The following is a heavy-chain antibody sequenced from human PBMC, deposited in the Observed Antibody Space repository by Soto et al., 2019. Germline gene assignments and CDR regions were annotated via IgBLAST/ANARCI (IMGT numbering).Heavy chain of an antibody. CDR3: ARQRAGYQLLDAFDI. Sequence: PGESLKISCKGSGYSFTSYWIGWVRQMPGKGLEWMGIIYPGDSDTRYSPSFQGQVTISADKSISTAYLQWSSLKASDTAMYYCARQRAGYQLLDAFDIWGQGTMVTVSS. D-gene: IGHD2-2*01. J-gene: IGHJ3*02. V-gene: IGHV5-51*01. CDR1: GYSFTSYW. CDR2: IYPGDSDT.